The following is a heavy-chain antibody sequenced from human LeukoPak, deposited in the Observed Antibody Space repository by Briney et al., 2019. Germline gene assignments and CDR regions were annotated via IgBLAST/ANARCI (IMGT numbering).Heavy chain of an antibody. V-gene: IGHV3-9*01. Sequence: GGSLRLSCVASGFTFDDYAMHWVRQAPGKGLEWVSGISWNSGSIGYADSVKGRFTISRDNAKNSLYLQMNSLRAEDTALYYCARAIGDFDYWGQGTLVTVSS. J-gene: IGHJ4*02. CDR2: ISWNSGSI. CDR3: ARAIGDFDY. CDR1: GFTFDDYA.